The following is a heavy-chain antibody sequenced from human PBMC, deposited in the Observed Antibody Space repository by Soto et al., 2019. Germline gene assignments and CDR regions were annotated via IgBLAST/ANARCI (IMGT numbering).Heavy chain of an antibody. D-gene: IGHD2-15*01. CDR3: ARGDIVVVVAATNYYFDY. CDR1: GGSFSGYY. J-gene: IGHJ4*02. CDR2: INHSGST. Sequence: QVQLQQWGAGLLKPSETLSLTCAVYGGSFSGYYWSWIRQPPGKGLEWIGEINHSGSTNYNPSLKSRVTISVDTCKNQFSLKLSSVTAADTAVYYCARGDIVVVVAATNYYFDYWGQGTLVTVSS. V-gene: IGHV4-34*01.